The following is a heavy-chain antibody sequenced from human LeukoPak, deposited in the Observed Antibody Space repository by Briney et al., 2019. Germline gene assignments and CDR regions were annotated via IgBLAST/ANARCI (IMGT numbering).Heavy chain of an antibody. D-gene: IGHD3-9*01. Sequence: GGSLRLSCTASGFTFSSYWMSWVCQAPGKGLEWVANIKTDGSEKYYVDSVKGRFTISRDNAKNSLYLQMNSLRAEDTAAYYCARDYTGYFPWGQGTLVIVSS. CDR1: GFTFSSYW. CDR3: ARDYTGYFP. J-gene: IGHJ5*02. V-gene: IGHV3-7*03. CDR2: IKTDGSEK.